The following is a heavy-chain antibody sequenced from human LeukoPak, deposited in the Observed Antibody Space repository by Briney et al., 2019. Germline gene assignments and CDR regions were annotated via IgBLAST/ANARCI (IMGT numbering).Heavy chain of an antibody. V-gene: IGHV3-23*01. J-gene: IGHJ4*02. CDR2: ISGSGGST. D-gene: IGHD3-10*01. Sequence: GGSLRLSCAASGFTFSSYAMSWVRQAPGKGLEWVSAISGSGGSTYYADSVKGRFTISRDNSKNTLYLQMNSLRAEDTAVYYFAKDLTWFGELPHDYWGQGTLVTVSS. CDR1: GFTFSSYA. CDR3: AKDLTWFGELPHDY.